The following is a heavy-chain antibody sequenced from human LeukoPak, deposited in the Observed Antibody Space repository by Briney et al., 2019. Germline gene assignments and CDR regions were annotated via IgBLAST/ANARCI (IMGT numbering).Heavy chain of an antibody. CDR2: INHSGST. D-gene: IGHD1-20*01. Sequence: SETLSLTCAVYGGSFSGYYWSWTRQPPGKGLEWIGEINHSGSTNYNPSLKSRVTISVDTSKNQFSLKLSSVTAADTAVYYCARGRYNWNDGAYYWFDPWGQGTLVTVSS. CDR1: GGSFSGYY. J-gene: IGHJ5*02. CDR3: ARGRYNWNDGAYYWFDP. V-gene: IGHV4-34*01.